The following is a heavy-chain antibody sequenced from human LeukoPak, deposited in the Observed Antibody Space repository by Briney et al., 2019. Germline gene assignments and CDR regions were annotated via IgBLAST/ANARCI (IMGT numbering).Heavy chain of an antibody. Sequence: KPSETLSLTCTVSGGSISSSSYYWGWIRQPPGKGLEWIGSIYYSGSTYYNPSLKSRVTISVDTSKNQFSLKLSSVTAADTAAYYCARDGPSSWELHLQSHYYYGMDVWGQGTTVTVSS. V-gene: IGHV4-39*07. CDR2: IYYSGST. CDR3: ARDGPSSWELHLQSHYYYGMDV. J-gene: IGHJ6*02. CDR1: GGSISSSSYY. D-gene: IGHD1-26*01.